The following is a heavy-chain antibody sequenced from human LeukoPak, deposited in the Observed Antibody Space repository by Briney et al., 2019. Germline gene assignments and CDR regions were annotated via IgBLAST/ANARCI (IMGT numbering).Heavy chain of an antibody. Sequence: GGSLRLSCAASGFRFSDYAVHWLRQAPGKGLEWVAIITHNGGVTDHTDSVKGRFSVSRNNSDYFLYLQMDNLRLDDTAVYYCARDEGHSTNWGLFDFWGQGSLVTVS. V-gene: IGHV3-30-3*01. J-gene: IGHJ4*02. CDR2: ITHNGGVT. CDR1: GFRFSDYA. D-gene: IGHD6-13*01. CDR3: ARDEGHSTNWGLFDF.